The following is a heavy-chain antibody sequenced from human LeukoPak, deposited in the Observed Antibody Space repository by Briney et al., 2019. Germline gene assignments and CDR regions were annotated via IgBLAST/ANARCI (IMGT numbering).Heavy chain of an antibody. J-gene: IGHJ5*02. D-gene: IGHD6-13*01. V-gene: IGHV1-3*01. CDR3: ARGPSIAAAGTRRPWFDP. CDR2: INAGNGNT. Sequence: ASVKVSCKASGYTFTSYAMHWVRQAPGQRLEWMGWINAGNGNTKYSQKFQGRVTITRDRPASTAYMELSSLRSEDTAVYYCARGPSIAAAGTRRPWFDPWGQGTLVTVSS. CDR1: GYTFTSYA.